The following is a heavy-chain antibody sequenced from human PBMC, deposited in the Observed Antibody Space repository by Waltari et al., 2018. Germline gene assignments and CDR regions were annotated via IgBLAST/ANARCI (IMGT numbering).Heavy chain of an antibody. CDR3: ARHKLAARPFDY. D-gene: IGHD6-6*01. Sequence: QLQLQESGPGLVQPSETLSLTCTVSGGSISSSSHYWGWVRQPPGKGLEWIGSTYYSGSTYYNPSLKSRVTISVDTSKNQFSLKLSSVTAADTAVYYCARHKLAARPFDYWGQGTLVTVSS. V-gene: IGHV4-39*01. CDR1: GGSISSSSHY. J-gene: IGHJ4*02. CDR2: TYYSGST.